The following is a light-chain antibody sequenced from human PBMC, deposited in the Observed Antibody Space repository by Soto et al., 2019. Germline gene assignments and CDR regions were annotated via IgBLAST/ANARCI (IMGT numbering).Light chain of an antibody. CDR2: LAS. Sequence: EIVLTQSPGTLSLSPGERATLSCRASQIVSSNYLTWYQQKPGQAPRLLMYLASTRATGIPDRFSGSGSGTDFTLTISRLEPEDFAVYYCQPYGSSPQTFGQGTKVEIK. CDR3: QPYGSSPQT. J-gene: IGKJ1*01. V-gene: IGKV3-20*01. CDR1: QIVSSNY.